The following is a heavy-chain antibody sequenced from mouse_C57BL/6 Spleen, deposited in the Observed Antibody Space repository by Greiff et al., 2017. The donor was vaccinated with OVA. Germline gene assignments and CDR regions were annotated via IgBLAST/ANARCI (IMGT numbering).Heavy chain of an antibody. CDR1: GFTFSSYA. Sequence: EVKLMESGGGLVKPGGSLKLSCAASGFTFSSYAMSWVRQTPEKRLEWVATISDGGSYTYYPDNVKGRFTISRDNAKNNLYLQMSHLKSEDTAMYYGARGGFADWGKGILVTVAA. CDR2: ISDGGSYT. V-gene: IGHV5-4*03. J-gene: IGHJ3*01. CDR3: ARGGFAD.